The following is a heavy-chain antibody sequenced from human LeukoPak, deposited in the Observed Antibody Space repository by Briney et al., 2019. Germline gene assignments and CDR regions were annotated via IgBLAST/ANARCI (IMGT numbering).Heavy chain of an antibody. CDR1: GFIFSGFA. Sequence: GGSLRRSCAASGFIFSGFAMSWVRQGPGKGLEWVSAISGSGGSTYNADSVKGRFTISRDNSKNTLYLQMNSLRAEDTAVYYCAKSNSGSYYSLDNWGQGALVTVSS. CDR3: AKSNSGSYYSLDN. CDR2: ISGSGGST. J-gene: IGHJ4*02. D-gene: IGHD3-10*01. V-gene: IGHV3-23*01.